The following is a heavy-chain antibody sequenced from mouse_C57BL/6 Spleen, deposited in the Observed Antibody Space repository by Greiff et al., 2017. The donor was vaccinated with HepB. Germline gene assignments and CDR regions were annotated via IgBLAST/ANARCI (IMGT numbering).Heavy chain of an antibody. CDR1: GYTFTSYW. Sequence: QVQLQQPGAELVKPGASVKLSCKASGYTFTSYWMHWVKQRPGRGLEWIGRIDPNSGGTKYNEKFKSKATLTVDKPSSTAYMKLSSLTSEDSAVYYSARGGYYGYYAMDYWGQGTSVTVSS. J-gene: IGHJ4*01. D-gene: IGHD1-1*01. CDR2: IDPNSGGT. CDR3: ARGGYYGYYAMDY. V-gene: IGHV1-72*01.